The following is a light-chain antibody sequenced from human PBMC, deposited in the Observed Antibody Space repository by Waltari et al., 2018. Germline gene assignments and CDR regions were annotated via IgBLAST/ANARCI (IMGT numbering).Light chain of an antibody. CDR3: QQYGSSVLYT. J-gene: IGKJ2*01. CDR1: QSLTKRY. Sequence: VLTQSPGTLSLSPGERATLSCRASQSLTKRYLAWYQQKPGQAPRLLIYCAASRAAGIPDRFSGSGSGTDFTLTISRLEPEGFAVYYCQQYGSSVLYTFGQGTKLEIK. V-gene: IGKV3-20*01. CDR2: CAA.